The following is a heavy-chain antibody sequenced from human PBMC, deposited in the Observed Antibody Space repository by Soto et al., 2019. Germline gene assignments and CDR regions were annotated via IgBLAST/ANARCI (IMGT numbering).Heavy chain of an antibody. CDR1: GGTFSSYT. D-gene: IGHD2-15*01. J-gene: IGHJ4*02. V-gene: IGHV1-69*02. CDR3: ARANCSGGSCYFDY. CDR2: IIPILGIA. Sequence: QVQLVQSGAEVKKPGSSVKVSCKASGGTFSSYTISWVRQAPGQGLEWMGRIIPILGIANYAQKFQGRVTITADKSTSTAYMELSSLRSEDTAVYYCARANCSGGSCYFDYWGQGTLVTVSS.